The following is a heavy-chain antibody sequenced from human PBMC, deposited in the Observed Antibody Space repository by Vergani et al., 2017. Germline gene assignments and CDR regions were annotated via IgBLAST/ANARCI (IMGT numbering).Heavy chain of an antibody. Sequence: QVQLVESGGGVVQPGGSLRLSCAASGFTFSSFAMHWVHQAPGKGLEWVAFIRYDGSNKYYADSVKGRFTISRDNSKNTLYLQMNSLRAEDTAVYYCAKNGVDTAIAIDYWSQGTLVTVSS. CDR2: IRYDGSNK. CDR1: GFTFSSFA. J-gene: IGHJ4*02. D-gene: IGHD5-18*01. V-gene: IGHV3-30*02. CDR3: AKNGVDTAIAIDY.